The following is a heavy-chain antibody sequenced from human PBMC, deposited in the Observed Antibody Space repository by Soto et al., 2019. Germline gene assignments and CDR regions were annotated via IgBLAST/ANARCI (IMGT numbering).Heavy chain of an antibody. CDR2: IIPVFGIA. D-gene: IGHD2-21*01. CDR1: GGTFSSYP. Sequence: QVQLVQSGAEVKKPGSSVKVSCKASGGTFSSYPINWVRQAPGQGLEWMGGIIPVFGIANYAQKFQGRVTITLDVATSTAFMEAGRLRSEDTAMYYCAISGGDSLYGVDVWGQGTTVSVSS. V-gene: IGHV1-69*01. J-gene: IGHJ6*02. CDR3: AISGGDSLYGVDV.